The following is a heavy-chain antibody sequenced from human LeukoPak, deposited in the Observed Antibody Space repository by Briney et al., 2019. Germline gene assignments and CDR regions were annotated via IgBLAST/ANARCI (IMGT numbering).Heavy chain of an antibody. CDR1: GGTFSSYA. CDR3: ARDLPSGWYYYYYYYGMDV. V-gene: IGHV1-69*13. J-gene: IGHJ6*02. CDR2: IIPIFGTA. Sequence: SVTVSCKASGGTFSSYAISWVRQAPGQGLEWMGGIIPIFGTANYAQKFQGRVTITADESTSTAYMELSSLRSEDTAVYYCARDLPSGWYYYYYYYGMDVWGQGTTVTVSS. D-gene: IGHD6-19*01.